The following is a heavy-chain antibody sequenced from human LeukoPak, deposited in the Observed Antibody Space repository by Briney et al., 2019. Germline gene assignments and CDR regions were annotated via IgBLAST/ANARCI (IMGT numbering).Heavy chain of an antibody. Sequence: GGSLRLSCAASGLTFSSYWMHWVRQAPGKELVWVSGINNDGSSTKYADSVKGRFTISRDNAKNTLYVQVNSLRVDDTAVYYCARGQGHGFDIWGQGTMVTVSS. CDR1: GLTFSSYW. V-gene: IGHV3-74*01. CDR2: INNDGSST. CDR3: ARGQGHGFDI. J-gene: IGHJ3*02.